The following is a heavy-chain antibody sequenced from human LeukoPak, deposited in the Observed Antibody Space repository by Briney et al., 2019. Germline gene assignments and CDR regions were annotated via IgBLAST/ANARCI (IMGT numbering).Heavy chain of an antibody. V-gene: IGHV3-30*18. J-gene: IGHJ1*01. CDR1: GFTFSSYW. CDR3: AKDQGRYSSSWYVDGEYFQH. D-gene: IGHD6-13*01. CDR2: ISYDGSNK. Sequence: GGSLRLSCAASGFTFSSYWMSWVRQAPGKGLEWVAVISYDGSNKYYADSVKGRFTISRDNSKNTLYLQMNSLRAEDTAVYYCAKDQGRYSSSWYVDGEYFQHWGQGTLVTVSS.